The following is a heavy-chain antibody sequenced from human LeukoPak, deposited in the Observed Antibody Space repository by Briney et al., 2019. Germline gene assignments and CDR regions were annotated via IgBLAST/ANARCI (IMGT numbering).Heavy chain of an antibody. CDR1: GFTFSSYG. D-gene: IGHD3-16*01. CDR3: ARGPLDYYYYYYYMDV. CDR2: IWYDGSNK. J-gene: IGHJ6*03. Sequence: PGRSLRLSCAASGFTFSSYGMHWVRQAPGKGLEWVALIWYDGSNKYYADSVKGRFTISRDNSKYTLYLQMNSLRAEDTAVYYCARGPLDYYYYYYYMDVWGRGTTVTVSS. V-gene: IGHV3-33*01.